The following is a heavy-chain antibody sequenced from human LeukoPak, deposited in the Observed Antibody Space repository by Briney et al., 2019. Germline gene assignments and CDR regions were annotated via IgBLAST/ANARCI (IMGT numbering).Heavy chain of an antibody. CDR3: SRFRYGGHHFFDY. CDR2: MKPDGSER. Sequence: GGSLRLSCAASGLTFSGYWMNWVRQAPGKGLEWVANMKPDGSERYYVDSVKGRFTISRDNAKNSLYLQMNSLRDEDTAVYYCSRFRYGGHHFFDYCGQGTLVTVSS. CDR1: GLTFSGYW. V-gene: IGHV3-7*02. D-gene: IGHD4-23*01. J-gene: IGHJ4*02.